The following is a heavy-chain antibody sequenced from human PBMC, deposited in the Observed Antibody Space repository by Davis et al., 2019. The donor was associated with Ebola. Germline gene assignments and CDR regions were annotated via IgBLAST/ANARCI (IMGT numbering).Heavy chain of an antibody. V-gene: IGHV4-4*02. CDR1: GGSISSSNW. Sequence: SETLSLTCTVSGGSISSSNWWSWLRQPPGQGLEWIGEIYHSGSTNYNPSLKSRVTISVDTSKNQFSLKLSSVTAADTAVYYCARSRVVTNYYYYGMDVWGQGTTVTVSS. D-gene: IGHD3-3*01. CDR3: ARSRVVTNYYYYGMDV. J-gene: IGHJ6*02. CDR2: IYHSGST.